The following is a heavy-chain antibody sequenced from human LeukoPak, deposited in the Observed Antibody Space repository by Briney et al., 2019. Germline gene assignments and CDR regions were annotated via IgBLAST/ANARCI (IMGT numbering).Heavy chain of an antibody. J-gene: IGHJ6*03. Sequence: GASVKVCCKASGGTFSSYAISWVRQAPGQGLEWMGGIIPIFGTANYAQKFQGRVTITADESTSTAYMELSSLRSEDTAVYYCARGMRSSTSHDYYYYYMDVWGRGTTVTISS. D-gene: IGHD2-2*01. CDR3: ARGMRSSTSHDYYYYYMDV. CDR1: GGTFSSYA. V-gene: IGHV1-69*13. CDR2: IIPIFGTA.